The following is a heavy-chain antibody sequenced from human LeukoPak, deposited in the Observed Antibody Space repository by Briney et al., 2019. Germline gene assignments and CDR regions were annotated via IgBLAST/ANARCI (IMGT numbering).Heavy chain of an antibody. CDR1: GGSISSYY. D-gene: IGHD6-13*01. CDR3: ARAVEVSSYSSSWYVLPLADHFDY. V-gene: IGHV4-59*01. J-gene: IGHJ4*02. CDR2: IYYSGST. Sequence: SETLSLTCTVSGGSISSYYWSWIRQPPGKGLEWIGYIYYSGSTNYNPSLKSRVTISVDTSKNQFSLKLSSVTAADTAVYYCARAVEVSSYSSSWYVLPLADHFDYWGQGTLVTVSS.